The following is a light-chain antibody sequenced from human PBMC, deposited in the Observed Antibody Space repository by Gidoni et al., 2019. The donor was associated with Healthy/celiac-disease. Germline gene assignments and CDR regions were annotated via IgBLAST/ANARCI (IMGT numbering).Light chain of an antibody. V-gene: IGKV1-39*01. CDR1: QSISSY. Sequence: IQVTHPPSSLSASVGDRVTITCRASQSISSYLNWYQQKPGKATKLLIYATSSLQSGVPSRFSGSGSGTDFTLTISSLKAEDFATDDCQQSYSTPTYTFGQGTKLEIK. J-gene: IGKJ2*01. CDR2: ATS. CDR3: QQSYSTPTYT.